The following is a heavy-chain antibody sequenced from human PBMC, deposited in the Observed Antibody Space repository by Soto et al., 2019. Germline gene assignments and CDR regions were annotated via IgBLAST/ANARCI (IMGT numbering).Heavy chain of an antibody. CDR3: APQGVGATGYLY. J-gene: IGHJ4*02. CDR2: SSDSGSRM. D-gene: IGHD1-26*01. V-gene: IGHV3-48*01. CDR1: GFTLGGYS. Sequence: EVQLVESGGGLVQPGGSLRLSCVVSGFTLGGYSMNWVRQAPGKGLEWVSYSSDSGSRMYYADSVKGRFTISRYSAKNSLYLQMNSLRAEDTAVYYCAPQGVGATGYLYWGQGTLVTVSS.